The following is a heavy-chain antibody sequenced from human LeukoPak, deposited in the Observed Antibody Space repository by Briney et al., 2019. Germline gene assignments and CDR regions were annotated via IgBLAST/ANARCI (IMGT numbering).Heavy chain of an antibody. Sequence: PGGSLRLSCAASGFMFSHSSIHWVHQPRGKGLEYVSVMTSDGGGTFYANSMTGRLTISRDNPKDTMSLHMASLSTEDTAVYYSPRETTTGVTISWYYDCWGQGTLVTVSS. V-gene: IGHV3-64*01. CDR3: PRETTTGVTISWYYDC. CDR1: GFMFSHSS. CDR2: MTSDGGGT. J-gene: IGHJ4*02. D-gene: IGHD6-13*01.